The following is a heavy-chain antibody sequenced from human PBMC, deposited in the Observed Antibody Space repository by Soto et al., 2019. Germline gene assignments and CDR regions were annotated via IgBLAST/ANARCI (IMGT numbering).Heavy chain of an antibody. D-gene: IGHD2-15*01. J-gene: IGHJ6*02. CDR2: IYYSGST. CDR3: ARHLGYCSGGSCYQPWENYYYYGMDV. CDR1: GGSISSSSYY. V-gene: IGHV4-39*01. Sequence: SLTCTVSGGSISSSSYYWGWIRQPPGKGLEWIGSIYYSGSTYYNPSLKSRVTISVDTSKNQFSLKLSSVTAADTAVYYCARHLGYCSGGSCYQPWENYYYYGMDVWGQGTTVTVSS.